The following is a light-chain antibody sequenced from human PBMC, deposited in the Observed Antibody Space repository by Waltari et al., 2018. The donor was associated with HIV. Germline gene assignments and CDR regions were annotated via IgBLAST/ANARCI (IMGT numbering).Light chain of an antibody. J-gene: IGLJ1*01. CDR1: SSDIGGYSS. V-gene: IGLV2-8*01. CDR2: EVT. Sequence: QSALTQPPSASGSPGQSVTISCTGTSSDIGGYSSVSWYQQHPGKAPKLMIYEVTKRPSGVPDRFSGSKSGNTASRTVSGLQAEDEADYYCSSYAGSDNYVFGTGTKVTVL. CDR3: SSYAGSDNYV.